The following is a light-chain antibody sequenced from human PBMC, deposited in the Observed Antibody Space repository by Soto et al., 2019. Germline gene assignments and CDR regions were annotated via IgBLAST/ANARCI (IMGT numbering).Light chain of an antibody. CDR2: SAS. J-gene: IGKJ1*01. CDR1: QNISTN. Sequence: DIVMTQSPATLSVSPGERATLSCRASQNISTNVAWYQQKPGQAPRLLLLSASSRLSDIPARFSGSGSETEFTLTISGLQSEDVAVYYCHHFNTWPPKAFGPGTKVEFK. V-gene: IGKV3-15*01. CDR3: HHFNTWPPKA.